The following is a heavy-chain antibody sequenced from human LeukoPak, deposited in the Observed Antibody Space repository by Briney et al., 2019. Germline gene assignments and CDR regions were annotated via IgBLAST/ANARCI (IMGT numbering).Heavy chain of an antibody. J-gene: IGHJ6*03. CDR1: GYTFINNW. D-gene: IGHD3-16*01. CDR3: ARGGPSSGGGYYYYYMDV. CDR2: INPSGGST. V-gene: IGHV1-46*01. Sequence: ASVRVSCKASGYTFINNWMHWVRQAPGQGLEWMGIINPSGGSTSYAQKFQGRVTMTRDTSTSTVYMELSSLRSEDTAVYYCARGGPSSGGGYYYYYMDVWGKGTTVTISS.